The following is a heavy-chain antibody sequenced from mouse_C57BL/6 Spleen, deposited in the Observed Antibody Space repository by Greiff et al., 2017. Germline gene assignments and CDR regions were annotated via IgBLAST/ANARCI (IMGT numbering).Heavy chain of an antibody. J-gene: IGHJ1*03. CDR3: ATYGNYGNGYFDV. D-gene: IGHD2-1*01. Sequence: EVQLQESGPVLVKPGPSVKLSCKASGFTFTDYYMHWVKQSHGKSLEWIGLVYPYNGDTSYNQKFKGKATLTVDTSSSTAYMELTSLTSEDSAVYYGATYGNYGNGYFDVWGTGTTVTVSS. CDR1: GFTFTDYY. CDR2: VYPYNGDT. V-gene: IGHV1-36*01.